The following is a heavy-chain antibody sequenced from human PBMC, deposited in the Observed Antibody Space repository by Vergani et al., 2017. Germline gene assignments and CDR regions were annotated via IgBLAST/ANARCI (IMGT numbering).Heavy chain of an antibody. Sequence: EVQLLESGGGLVQPGGSLRLSCAASGFTFSSEAMSGVRQAEGKGVEWGSAISGSGGSTYYADSVKGRFTISRDNSKNTLYLQMNSLRAEDTAVYYCAKDLYYDSSGYYYRAFDIWGQGTMVTVSS. V-gene: IGHV3-23*01. CDR2: ISGSGGST. J-gene: IGHJ3*02. D-gene: IGHD3-22*01. CDR1: GFTFSSEA. CDR3: AKDLYYDSSGYYYRAFDI.